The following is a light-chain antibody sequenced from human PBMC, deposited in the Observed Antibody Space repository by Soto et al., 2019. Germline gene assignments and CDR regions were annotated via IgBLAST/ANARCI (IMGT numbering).Light chain of an antibody. V-gene: IGKV3-20*01. J-gene: IGKJ2*01. CDR2: GAS. CDR3: QQYGSSLMYT. Sequence: EIVLTQSPGTLSLSPGERATLSCRASQSVSSSYLAWYQQKPGQAPRLLIYGASSRATGIPDRFSGSGFWTDFTLTISRLEPEDFAVYYCQQYGSSLMYTFGQGTKLEIK. CDR1: QSVSSSY.